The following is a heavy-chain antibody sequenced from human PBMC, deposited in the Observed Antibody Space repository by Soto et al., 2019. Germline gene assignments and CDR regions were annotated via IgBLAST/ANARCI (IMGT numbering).Heavy chain of an antibody. CDR1: GFTFSSYW. J-gene: IGHJ6*03. V-gene: IGHV3-7*01. CDR3: EIDLVTKTYYDYYYMDV. D-gene: IGHD3-16*02. CDR2: IKQDGSEK. Sequence: PGGSLRLSCAASGFTFSSYWMSWVRQAPGKGLEWVANIKQDGSEKYYVDSVKGRFTISRDNAKNSLYLQMNSLRAEDTAVYYCEIDLVTKTYYDYYYMDVWGKGTTVNVS.